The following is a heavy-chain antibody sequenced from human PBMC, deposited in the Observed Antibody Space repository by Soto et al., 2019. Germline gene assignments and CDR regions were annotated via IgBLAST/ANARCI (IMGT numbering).Heavy chain of an antibody. CDR3: ARDRATFDC. V-gene: IGHV3-23*01. Sequence: XGSLRLSCAASGFTFTSYAMSWVRLTPGKGLEWVSAISGSGSNTFYADSVRGRFTISRDNSKNTVFLQMNNLRAEDTAVYFCARDRATFDCWGQGTRFTVSS. J-gene: IGHJ4*02. CDR2: ISGSGSNT. D-gene: IGHD1-26*01. CDR1: GFTFTSYA.